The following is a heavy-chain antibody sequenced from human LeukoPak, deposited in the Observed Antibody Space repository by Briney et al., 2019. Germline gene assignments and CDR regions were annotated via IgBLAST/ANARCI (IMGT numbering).Heavy chain of an antibody. CDR1: GFTFSSYA. CDR3: AARKYYYDSSGYYLDY. CDR2: ISYDGSNK. J-gene: IGHJ4*02. Sequence: PGRSLRLSCAASGFTFSSYAMHWVRQAPGKGLEWVAVISYDGSNKYYADSVKGRITISRDNSKNTLYLQMNSLRAEDTAVYYCAARKYYYDSSGYYLDYWGQGTLVTVSS. D-gene: IGHD3-22*01. V-gene: IGHV3-30-3*01.